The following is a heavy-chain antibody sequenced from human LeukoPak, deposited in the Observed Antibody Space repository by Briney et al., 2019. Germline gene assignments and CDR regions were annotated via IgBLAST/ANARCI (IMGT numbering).Heavy chain of an antibody. CDR2: IYHSGST. CDR3: AKTYYDILTGYYLDNWFDP. D-gene: IGHD3-9*01. Sequence: SGTLSLTCAVSGGSISSSNWWSWVRQPPGQGLEWIGEIYHSGSTNYNPSLKSRVTISVDKSKNQFSLKLSSVTAADTAVYYCAKTYYDILTGYYLDNWFDPWGQGTLVTVSS. CDR1: GGSISSSNW. V-gene: IGHV4-4*02. J-gene: IGHJ5*02.